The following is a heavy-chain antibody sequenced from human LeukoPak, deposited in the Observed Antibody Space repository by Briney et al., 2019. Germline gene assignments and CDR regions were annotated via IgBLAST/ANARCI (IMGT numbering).Heavy chain of an antibody. J-gene: IGHJ4*02. V-gene: IGHV3-33*01. CDR2: IWYDGSNK. CDR3: ARSDYYDSSGYYVDLFDY. CDR1: GFTFSSYG. Sequence: PGGSLRLSCAASGFTFSSYGILWVRQAPGKGLEWVAVIWYDGSNKYYADSVKGRFTISRDNSKNTLYLQMSSLRAEDTAVYYCARSDYYDSSGYYVDLFDYWGQGTLVTVSS. D-gene: IGHD3-22*01.